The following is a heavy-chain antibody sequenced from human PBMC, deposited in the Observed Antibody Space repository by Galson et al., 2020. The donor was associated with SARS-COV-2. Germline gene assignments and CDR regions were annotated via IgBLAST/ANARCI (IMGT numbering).Heavy chain of an antibody. CDR1: GGSISSSNYY. Sequence: SETLSLTCNVSGGSISSSNYYWGWVRQPPGEGLEWIGSIYYTENNYYNPSLTSRVTMSVDTSRNQFSLKLSSVTAADTAVYYCARQILTGYYSFYYFDFWGQGTLVTVSS. J-gene: IGHJ4*02. CDR3: ARQILTGYYSFYYFDF. CDR2: IYYTENN. V-gene: IGHV4-39*01. D-gene: IGHD3-9*01.